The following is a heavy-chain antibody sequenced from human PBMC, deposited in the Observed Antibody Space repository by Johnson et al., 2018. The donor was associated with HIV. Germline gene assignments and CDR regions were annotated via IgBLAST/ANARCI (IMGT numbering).Heavy chain of an antibody. CDR1: GFTFSDYY. CDR3: ARAAYSGSHHDAFDI. Sequence: QVQLVESGGGLVKPGGSLRLSCAASGFTFSDYYMSWIRQAPGKGLEWVSYISSSGSSIYYADSVKGRFNIARDNTKNSLYLQMNSLRAEDTAVYYCARAAYSGSHHDAFDIWGQGTMVTVSS. D-gene: IGHD1-26*01. CDR2: ISSSGSSI. J-gene: IGHJ3*02. V-gene: IGHV3-11*04.